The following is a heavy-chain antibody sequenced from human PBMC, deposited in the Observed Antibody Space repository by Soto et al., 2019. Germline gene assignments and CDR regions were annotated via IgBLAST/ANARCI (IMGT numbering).Heavy chain of an antibody. CDR1: GGSISSSSYY. D-gene: IGHD2-2*01. J-gene: IGHJ6*02. Sequence: PSETLSLTCTVSGGSISSSSYYWGWIRQPPGKGLEWIGSIYYSGSTYYNPSLKSRVTISVDTSKNQFSLKLSSVTAADTAVYYCARPLVVPAANPSITGTDYYYYGMDVWGQGTTVTVSS. V-gene: IGHV4-39*01. CDR3: ARPLVVPAANPSITGTDYYYYGMDV. CDR2: IYYSGST.